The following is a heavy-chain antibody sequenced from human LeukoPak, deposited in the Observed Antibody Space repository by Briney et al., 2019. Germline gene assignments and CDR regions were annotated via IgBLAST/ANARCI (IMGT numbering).Heavy chain of an antibody. CDR3: ASLLATWYIDN. D-gene: IGHD2-8*01. CDR1: GGSVSSYSYY. Sequence: PSETLSLTCTVSGGSVSSYSYYWSWIRQPPGKGLEWIGYIHYSGATNYNPSLKSRVTISEHTSKNQFSLKLSSVTAADTAVYYCASLLATWYIDNWGQGTLVIVSS. J-gene: IGHJ4*02. CDR2: IHYSGAT. V-gene: IGHV4-61*01.